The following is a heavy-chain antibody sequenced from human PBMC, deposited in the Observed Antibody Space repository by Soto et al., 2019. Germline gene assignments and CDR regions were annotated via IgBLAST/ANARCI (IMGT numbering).Heavy chain of an antibody. D-gene: IGHD3-22*01. CDR1: GFTFSSYA. V-gene: IGHV3-30-3*01. CDR3: ASTYDSSGYEFDY. Sequence: PGGSLRLSCAASGFTFSSYAMHWVRQAPGKGLEWVAVISYDGSNKYYADSVKGRFTISRDNSKNTLYLQMNSLGAEDTAVYYCASTYDSSGYEFDYWGQGTLVTVSS. J-gene: IGHJ4*02. CDR2: ISYDGSNK.